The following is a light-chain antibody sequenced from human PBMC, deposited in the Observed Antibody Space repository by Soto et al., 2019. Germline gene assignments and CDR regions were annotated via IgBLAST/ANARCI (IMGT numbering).Light chain of an antibody. J-gene: IGKJ4*01. CDR2: AAS. V-gene: IGKV1-27*01. CDR3: QKYNSPPLT. CDR1: QGIGVC. Sequence: DIQMTLSPSSLSASLGDRVTITCRASQGIGVCLAWFQQRPGRVPSLLIYAASTLQTGVPSRFSGSGSGTDFTLTISSLQPEDVATYYCQKYNSPPLTFGGGTKVEIK.